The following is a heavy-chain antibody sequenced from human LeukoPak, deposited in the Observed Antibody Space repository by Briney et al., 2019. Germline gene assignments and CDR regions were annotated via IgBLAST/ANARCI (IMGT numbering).Heavy chain of an antibody. CDR1: SGSLSDKY. CDR3: ARHKEEVVAALEYYFDY. D-gene: IGHD2-15*01. CDR2: IYYSGST. Sequence: SETLSLTCGVYSGSLSDKYWSWIRQPPGKGLEWIGSIYYSGSTYYNPSLKSRVTISVDTSKNQFSLKLSSVTAADTAVYYCARHKEEVVAALEYYFDYWGQGTLVTVSS. V-gene: IGHV4-39*01. J-gene: IGHJ4*02.